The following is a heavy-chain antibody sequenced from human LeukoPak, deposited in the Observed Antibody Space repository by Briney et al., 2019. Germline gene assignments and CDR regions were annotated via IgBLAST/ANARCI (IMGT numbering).Heavy chain of an antibody. D-gene: IGHD2-8*01. CDR3: AKDRCSNGIGCYYYYMDV. V-gene: IGHV3-7*01. CDR1: GFIFSSYW. CDR2: IKQDGSEK. J-gene: IGHJ6*03. Sequence: GGSLRLSCAASGFIFSSYWMSWVRQAPGKGLEWVANIKQDGSEKYYVDSVKGRFTISRDNAKNSLYLQMNSLRGEDTAVYYCAKDRCSNGIGCYYYYMDVWGKGTTVTISS.